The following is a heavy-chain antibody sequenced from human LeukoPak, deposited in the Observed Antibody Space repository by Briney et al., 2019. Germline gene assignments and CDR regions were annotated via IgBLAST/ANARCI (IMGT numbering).Heavy chain of an antibody. V-gene: IGHV4-61*02. J-gene: IGHJ4*02. CDR1: GGSISSGSYY. D-gene: IGHD3-3*01. CDR3: ARGYVDYVFWRAVSYFVY. Sequence: SETLSLTCTVSGGSISSGSYYWSWIRQPAGKGLEWIGRIYTSGSTDYNPSLKSRVTISVDMSKNQFSLKLSSVTAADTAVYYCARGYVDYVFWRAVSYFVYWGQETLVTVSS. CDR2: IYTSGST.